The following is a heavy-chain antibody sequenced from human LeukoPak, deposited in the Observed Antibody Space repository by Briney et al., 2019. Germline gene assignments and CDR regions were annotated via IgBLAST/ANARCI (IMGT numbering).Heavy chain of an antibody. D-gene: IGHD1-14*01. V-gene: IGHV3-30-3*01. CDR1: GFSFSSYA. Sequence: GRSLRLSCAASGFSFSSYAMHWVRQAPGKGLEWVAVISYDGSNKYYADSVKGRFTISRDNSKNTLYLQMNSLRAEDTAVYYCVKDRDRRNYYYYGMDVWGQGTTVTVSS. CDR3: VKDRDRRNYYYYGMDV. CDR2: ISYDGSNK. J-gene: IGHJ6*02.